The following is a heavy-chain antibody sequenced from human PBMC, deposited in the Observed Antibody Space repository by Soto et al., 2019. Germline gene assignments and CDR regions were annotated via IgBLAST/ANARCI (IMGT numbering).Heavy chain of an antibody. J-gene: IGHJ6*02. D-gene: IGHD1-7*01. V-gene: IGHV1-58*01. CDR2: IVVGSGNT. CDR3: AAASGYNWNYPGYYYGMDV. Sequence: SVKVSCKASGFTFTSSAVQWVRQARGQRLEWIGWIVVGSGNTNYAQKFQERVTITRDTSTSTAYMELSSLRSEDTAVYYCAAASGYNWNYPGYYYGMDVWGQGTMVTVSS. CDR1: GFTFTSSA.